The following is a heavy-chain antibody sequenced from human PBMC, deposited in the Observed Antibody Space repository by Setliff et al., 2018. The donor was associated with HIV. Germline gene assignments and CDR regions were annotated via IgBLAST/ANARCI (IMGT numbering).Heavy chain of an antibody. J-gene: IGHJ4*02. CDR2: IYTSGST. CDR1: GGSISGYY. Sequence: PSETLSLTCTVSGGSISGYYWGWIRQPPGKGLEWVGRIYTSGSTYYNPSLKSRVTISVDTSKNHFSLKLRSVTAADTAVYYCARQAPSGELYYFDYWGQGTLVTVS. D-gene: IGHD3-10*01. V-gene: IGHV4-39*01. CDR3: ARQAPSGELYYFDY.